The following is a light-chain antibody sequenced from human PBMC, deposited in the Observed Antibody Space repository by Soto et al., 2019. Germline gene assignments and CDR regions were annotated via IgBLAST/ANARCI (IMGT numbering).Light chain of an antibody. V-gene: IGKV3-20*01. J-gene: IGKJ3*01. Sequence: EIVLTQSPGTLSLSPGERATLSCRASQSVNSNYLAWYQQRPGQAPRLLIFGASYRATGIPDRFSGSGSGTDFTLTISRLEPEDFAVYYCPQYGNSPPEFTFGPGTKVDSK. CDR3: PQYGNSPPEFT. CDR2: GAS. CDR1: QSVNSNY.